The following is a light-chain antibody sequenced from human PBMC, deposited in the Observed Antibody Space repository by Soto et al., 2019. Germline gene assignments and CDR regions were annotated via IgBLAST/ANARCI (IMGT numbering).Light chain of an antibody. J-gene: IGLJ1*01. Sequence: QSALTQPASVSGSPGQSITISCTGTSSDVDTYKYVSWYQQHPGKAPKLVIYEVSYRPSGVSDRFSGSKSGNTASLTISGLQAEDEADYYCATWDDRLNGYVFGSGTKLTVL. V-gene: IGLV2-14*01. CDR1: SSDVDTYKY. CDR3: ATWDDRLNGYV. CDR2: EVS.